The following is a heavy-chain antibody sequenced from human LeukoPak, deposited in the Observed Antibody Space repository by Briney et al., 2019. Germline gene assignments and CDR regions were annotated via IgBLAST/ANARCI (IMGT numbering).Heavy chain of an antibody. CDR3: AKSSYYDTSGSYREYYFDY. CDR1: GLTFSSYW. Sequence: GGSLRLSCAASGLTFSSYWMTWVRQAPGKGLEWVANIKQDGSEVYYVDSVKGRFTISRDNARNSLYLQMSSLRAEDTAVYYCAKSSYYDTSGSYREYYFDYWGQGALVTVSS. CDR2: IKQDGSEV. D-gene: IGHD3-22*01. V-gene: IGHV3-7*01. J-gene: IGHJ4*02.